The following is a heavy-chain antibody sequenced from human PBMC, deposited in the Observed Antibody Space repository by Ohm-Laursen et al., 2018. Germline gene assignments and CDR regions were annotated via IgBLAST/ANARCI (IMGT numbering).Heavy chain of an antibody. J-gene: IGHJ5*02. V-gene: IGHV3-33*01. D-gene: IGHD1-26*01. Sequence: SLRLSCAASGFTFSSYGMHWVRQAPGKGLEWVAVIWYDGSNKYYADSVKGRFTISRDNSKNTLYLQMNSLRAEDTAVYYCARDLGVGAIDPWGQGTLATVSS. CDR1: GFTFSSYG. CDR2: IWYDGSNK. CDR3: ARDLGVGAIDP.